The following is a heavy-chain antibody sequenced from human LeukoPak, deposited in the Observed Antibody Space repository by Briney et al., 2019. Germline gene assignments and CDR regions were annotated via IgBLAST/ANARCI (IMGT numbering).Heavy chain of an antibody. V-gene: IGHV4-39*07. J-gene: IGHJ5*02. CDR3: ARDGVVAINWFDP. CDR1: GGSISSSTYY. CDR2: ISYSGGT. D-gene: IGHD3-22*01. Sequence: SETLSLTCSVSGGSISSSTYYWGWIRQPPGKGLEWIGSISYSGGTYYNPSLKSRVTISVDMSNNQFSLKVSSVTAADTAVYYCARDGVVAINWFDPWGQGTLVTVSS.